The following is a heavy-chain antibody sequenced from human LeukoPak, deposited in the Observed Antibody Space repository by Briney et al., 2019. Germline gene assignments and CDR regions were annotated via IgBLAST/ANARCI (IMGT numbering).Heavy chain of an antibody. CDR3: ARGGDSRGMDV. CDR2: IYDSGST. D-gene: IGHD2-21*02. Sequence: SETLSLTCTVSGASISSGGYYWSWIRQHPGKGLEWIGYIYDSGSTYYSPSLKSRVTISVDTSQNQFSLKLNSVTAADTAVYYCARGGDSRGMDVWGQGTTVTVSS. J-gene: IGHJ6*02. CDR1: GASISSGGYY. V-gene: IGHV4-31*03.